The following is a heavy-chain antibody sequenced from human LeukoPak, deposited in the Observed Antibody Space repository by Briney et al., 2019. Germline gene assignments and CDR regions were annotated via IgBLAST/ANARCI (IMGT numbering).Heavy chain of an antibody. CDR2: IKKDGSEK. V-gene: IGHV3-7*03. CDR1: GFIFSGSW. CDR3: TTDTWYSAGH. Sequence: PGGSLRLSCTASGFIFSGSWMAWIRKAPGKGLEWVAIIKKDGSEKYYVDSMKGRFTISRDSAKNSLFLQMNSLRAEDTAIYYCTTDTWYSAGHWGQGTLVTVSS. D-gene: IGHD2-15*01. J-gene: IGHJ4*02.